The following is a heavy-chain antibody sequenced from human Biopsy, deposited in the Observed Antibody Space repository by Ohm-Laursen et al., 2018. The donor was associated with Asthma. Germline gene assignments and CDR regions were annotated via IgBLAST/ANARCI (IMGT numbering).Heavy chain of an antibody. CDR1: GFVFSQSG. J-gene: IGHJ3*02. CDR2: ISSDGHNK. V-gene: IGHV3-30*03. Sequence: SLRLSCAASGFVFSQSGMNWVRQAPGKGLEWVALISSDGHNKYYKDSVKGRFTISRDNSKLRLYLEINSLRVEDSAVYYCARESGQDSGGTGAFDRWGQGIMVAVSS. D-gene: IGHD4-23*01. CDR3: ARESGQDSGGTGAFDR.